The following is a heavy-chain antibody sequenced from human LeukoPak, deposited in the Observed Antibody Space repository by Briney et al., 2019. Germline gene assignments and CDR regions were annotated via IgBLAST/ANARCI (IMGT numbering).Heavy chain of an antibody. CDR1: GYTFTGYY. Sequence: ASVKVSCKASGYTFTGYYMHWVRQAPGQGLEWMGWINPSSGGTNYAQKFQGRVTMTRDTSTSTVYMELSSLRSEDTAVYYCARDESTSILWWWGQGTLVTVSS. V-gene: IGHV1-2*02. CDR3: ARDESTSILWW. J-gene: IGHJ1*01. CDR2: INPSSGGT. D-gene: IGHD2-21*01.